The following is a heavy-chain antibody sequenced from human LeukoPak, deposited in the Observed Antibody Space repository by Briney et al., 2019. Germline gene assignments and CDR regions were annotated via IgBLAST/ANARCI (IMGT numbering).Heavy chain of an antibody. CDR1: GGSISSHY. Sequence: IPSETLSLTCTVSGGSISSHYWSWIRQPPGKGLEWIGYIYYSGSTNYNPSLKSRVTISVDTSKNQFSLKLSSVTAADTAVYYCATATYDFWSGYYYYYYYYMDVWGKGTTVTVSS. CDR3: ATATYDFWSGYYYYYYYYMDV. J-gene: IGHJ6*03. V-gene: IGHV4-59*11. D-gene: IGHD3-3*01. CDR2: IYYSGST.